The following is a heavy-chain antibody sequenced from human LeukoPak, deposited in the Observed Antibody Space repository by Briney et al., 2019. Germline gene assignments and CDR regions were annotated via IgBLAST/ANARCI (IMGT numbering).Heavy chain of an antibody. Sequence: SETLSLTCAVYGGSFSGYYWSWIRQPPGKGLEWIGEINHSGSTNYNPSLKSRVTMTRDTSTSTVYMELSSLTSDDTAVYFCARSDYNDYRGLGFWGQGTLVTVSS. CDR2: INHSGST. V-gene: IGHV4-34*10. D-gene: IGHD4-11*01. CDR1: GGSFSGYY. CDR3: ARSDYNDYRGLGF. J-gene: IGHJ4*02.